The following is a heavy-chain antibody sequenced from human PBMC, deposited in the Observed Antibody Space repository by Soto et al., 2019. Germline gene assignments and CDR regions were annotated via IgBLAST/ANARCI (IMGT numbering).Heavy chain of an antibody. J-gene: IGHJ3*02. CDR2: ISYDGSNK. Sequence: GGSLRLSCAASGFTFSSYGMHWVRQAPGKGLEWVAVISYDGSNKYYADSVKGRFTISRDNSKNTLYLQMNSLRAEDTAVYYCAKDALTFRIAVAADDAFDIWGQGTMVTVSS. D-gene: IGHD6-19*01. V-gene: IGHV3-30*18. CDR3: AKDALTFRIAVAADDAFDI. CDR1: GFTFSSYG.